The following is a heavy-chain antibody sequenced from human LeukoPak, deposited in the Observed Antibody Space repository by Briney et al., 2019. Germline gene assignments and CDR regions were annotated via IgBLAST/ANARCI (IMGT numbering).Heavy chain of an antibody. CDR3: ARGLRIGYCSGGSCSLGY. V-gene: IGHV1-46*01. CDR1: GYTFTSYY. D-gene: IGHD2-15*01. Sequence: ASVKVSCKASGYTFTSYYMHWVRQAPGQGLEWMGIINPSGGSTSYAQKFQRRVTMTRDTSTSTVYMELSSLRSEDTAVYYCARGLRIGYCSGGSCSLGYWGQGTLVTVSS. CDR2: INPSGGST. J-gene: IGHJ4*02.